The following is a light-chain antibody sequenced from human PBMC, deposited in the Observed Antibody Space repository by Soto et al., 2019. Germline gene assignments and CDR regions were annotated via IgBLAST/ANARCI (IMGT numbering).Light chain of an antibody. CDR1: NSNIGRYS. CDR3: AAWDDNLNGPL. J-gene: IGLJ3*02. CDR2: SDD. V-gene: IGLV1-44*01. Sequence: VLTQPPSLSGTPGQRVTIYCSGSNSNIGRYSVNWYQHFPGTAPKILIYSDDERPSGVPDRFSGSKSGTSASLAISGLQSEDEAEYYCAAWDDNLNGPLFGGGTQLTVL.